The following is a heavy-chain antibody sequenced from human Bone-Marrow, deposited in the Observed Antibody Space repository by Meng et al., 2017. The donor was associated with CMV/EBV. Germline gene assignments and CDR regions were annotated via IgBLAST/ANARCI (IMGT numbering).Heavy chain of an antibody. CDR1: GGSISSYY. D-gene: IGHD3-3*01. Sequence: GSLRLSCTVSGGSISSYYWSWIRQPPGKGLEWIGYIYYSGSTNYNPSLKSRVTISVDTSKNQFSLKLSSVTAADTAVYYCARDQKGYDFWSGYYNYYYYYGMDVWGQGTTVTVSS. J-gene: IGHJ6*02. V-gene: IGHV4-59*12. CDR3: ARDQKGYDFWSGYYNYYYYYGMDV. CDR2: IYYSGST.